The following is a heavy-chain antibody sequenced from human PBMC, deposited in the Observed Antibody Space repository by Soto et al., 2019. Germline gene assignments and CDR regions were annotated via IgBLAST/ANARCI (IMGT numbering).Heavy chain of an antibody. CDR1: GGSLSGDY. CDR2: INHSGIT. Sequence: SETLSLTCAVYGGSLSGDYWSWIRQPPGKGPEWIGEINHSGITNYNPSLKSRVTISVDTSKNDFSLKLSSVTAADTAVYYCAKGGDWLDYWGQGTLVTVSS. V-gene: IGHV4-34*01. D-gene: IGHD2-21*02. J-gene: IGHJ4*02. CDR3: AKGGDWLDY.